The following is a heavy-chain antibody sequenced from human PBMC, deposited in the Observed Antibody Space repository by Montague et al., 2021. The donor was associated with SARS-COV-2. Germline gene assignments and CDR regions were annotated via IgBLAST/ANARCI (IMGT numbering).Heavy chain of an antibody. CDR1: GYSITNGYY. Sequence: SETLSLTCTVSGYSITNGYYWAWIRQPPGKGLEWIGMIYHSGASYYNPSLKSRVTISVDTSKNQFSLRLSDVSAADAALYYCARVPDPMRFHSDASEYYSYFDSWGQGALVTVSS. V-gene: IGHV4-38-2*02. CDR2: IYHSGAS. CDR3: ARVPDPMRFHSDASEYYSYFDS. J-gene: IGHJ4*02. D-gene: IGHD2/OR15-2a*01.